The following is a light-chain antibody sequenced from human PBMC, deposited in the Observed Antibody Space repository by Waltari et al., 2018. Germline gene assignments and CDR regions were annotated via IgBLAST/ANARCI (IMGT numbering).Light chain of an antibody. CDR3: QSYDGSLIAVV. V-gene: IGLV1-40*01. CDR1: RSNIGTGYD. Sequence: QSVLTQPPSVSGAPGQRVTISCTGSRSNIGTGYDVHWFQHIPGKAPKLLIFRDNRRPSGVPGRFSASKAGTSASLAITGLQAEDEGDYYCQSYDGSLIAVVFGGGTKLTVL. J-gene: IGLJ2*01. CDR2: RDN.